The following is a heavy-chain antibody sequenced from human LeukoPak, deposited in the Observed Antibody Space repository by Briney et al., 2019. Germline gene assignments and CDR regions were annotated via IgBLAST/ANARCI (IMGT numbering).Heavy chain of an antibody. J-gene: IGHJ4*02. Sequence: AGGSLRLSCSASGFIFNNYAMHWVRQAPGKGLEYVSVTSSNGDNTYYADSVKGRFTISRDNSENTLYLQMSSLRVEDTAIYYCVKRLTVGFGGAHCFDYWGPGTLVTVSS. CDR3: VKRLTVGFGGAHCFDY. V-gene: IGHV3-64D*06. CDR2: TSSNGDNT. D-gene: IGHD3-10*01. CDR1: GFIFNNYA.